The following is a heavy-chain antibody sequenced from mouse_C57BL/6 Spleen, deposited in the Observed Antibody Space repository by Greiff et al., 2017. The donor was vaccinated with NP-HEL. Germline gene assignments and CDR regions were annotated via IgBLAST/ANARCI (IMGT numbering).Heavy chain of an antibody. J-gene: IGHJ2*01. Sequence: VQLKESGPGLVKPSQSLSLTCSVTGYSITSGYYWNWIRQFPGNKLEWMGYISYDGSNNYNPSLKNRISITRDTSKNQFFLKLNSVTTEDTATYYCARGHGSSLDYWGQGTTLTVSS. CDR2: ISYDGSN. D-gene: IGHD1-1*01. V-gene: IGHV3-6*01. CDR1: GYSITSGYY. CDR3: ARGHGSSLDY.